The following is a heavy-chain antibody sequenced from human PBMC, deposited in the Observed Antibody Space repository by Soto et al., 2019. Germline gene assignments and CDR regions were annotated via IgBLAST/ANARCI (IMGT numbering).Heavy chain of an antibody. J-gene: IGHJ4*02. V-gene: IGHV4-30-4*01. CDR2: IYYSGST. D-gene: IGHD1-26*01. Sequence: QVQLQESGPGLVNPSQTLSLTCPVSGGSISSGDYYWSWIRQPPGKGLAWIGYIYYSGSTYYNPSLKSRVTISVDTSKNQFSLKLSSVTAADTAVYYCAREDAGATREFDYWGQGTLVTVSS. CDR1: GGSISSGDYY. CDR3: AREDAGATREFDY.